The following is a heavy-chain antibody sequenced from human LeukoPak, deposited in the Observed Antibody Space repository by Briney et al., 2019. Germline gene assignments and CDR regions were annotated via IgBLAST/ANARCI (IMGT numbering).Heavy chain of an antibody. CDR1: GFTFSSYE. CDR3: AKENRPDYGDYWDI. CDR2: ISSSGSTI. V-gene: IGHV3-48*03. J-gene: IGHJ3*02. Sequence: GGSLRLSCAASGFTFSSYEMNWVRQAPGKGLEWVSYISSSGSTIYYADSVKGRFTISRDNAKNSLYLQMNSLRAEDTAVYYCAKENRPDYGDYWDIWGQGTMVTVSS. D-gene: IGHD4-17*01.